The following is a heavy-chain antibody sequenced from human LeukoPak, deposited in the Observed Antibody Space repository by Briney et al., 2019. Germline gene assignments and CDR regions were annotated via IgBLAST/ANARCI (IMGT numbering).Heavy chain of an antibody. CDR1: GGTFISYA. CDR2: IIPIFGTA. Sequence: SVKVSCKASGGTFISYAISWVRQAPGQGLERMGGIIPIFGTANYAQKFQGRVTITADESTSTAYMELSSLRSEDTAVYYCARVNGGKSHFDYWGQGTLVTVSS. J-gene: IGHJ4*02. D-gene: IGHD4-23*01. CDR3: ARVNGGKSHFDY. V-gene: IGHV1-69*13.